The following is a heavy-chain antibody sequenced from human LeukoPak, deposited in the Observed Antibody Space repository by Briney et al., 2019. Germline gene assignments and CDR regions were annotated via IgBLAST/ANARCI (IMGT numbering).Heavy chain of an antibody. D-gene: IGHD6-13*01. Sequence: SETLSLTCTVSGGSISSYYWSWIRQPAGKGLEWIGRIYTSGSTNYNPSLKSRVTMSVDTSKNQFPLKLSSVTAADTAVYYCARETPYSSSWYGSPLRSLASQTNWFDPWGQGTLVTVSS. CDR2: IYTSGST. CDR3: ARETPYSSSWYGSPLRSLASQTNWFDP. CDR1: GGSISSYY. V-gene: IGHV4-4*07. J-gene: IGHJ5*02.